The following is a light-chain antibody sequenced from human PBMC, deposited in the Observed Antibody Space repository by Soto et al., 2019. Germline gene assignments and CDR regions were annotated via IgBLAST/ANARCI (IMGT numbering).Light chain of an antibody. V-gene: IGKV3-20*01. CDR1: QSVGSSY. J-gene: IGKJ4*01. Sequence: EIVLTQSPGTLSLSPGERATLSCRASQSVGSSYLAWYQQKPGQAPRLLIYGASSRATGIPDRFSGSGSGTDFTLTISRLEPEDFAVYYCQQYGSSVLTFGGGTKVEIK. CDR3: QQYGSSVLT. CDR2: GAS.